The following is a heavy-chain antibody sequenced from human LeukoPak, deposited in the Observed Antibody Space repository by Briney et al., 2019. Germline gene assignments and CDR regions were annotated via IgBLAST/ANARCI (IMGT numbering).Heavy chain of an antibody. D-gene: IGHD2-15*01. Sequence: SETLSLTCTVSGGSISSSSYYWGWIRQPPGKGLEWIGSIYYSGSTYYNPSLKSRVTISVDTSKNQFSLKLSSVTAADTAVYYCARGIVVVAQLGYYYYYMDVWGKGTTVTVSS. V-gene: IGHV4-39*07. J-gene: IGHJ6*03. CDR2: IYYSGST. CDR1: GGSISSSSYY. CDR3: ARGIVVVAQLGYYYYYMDV.